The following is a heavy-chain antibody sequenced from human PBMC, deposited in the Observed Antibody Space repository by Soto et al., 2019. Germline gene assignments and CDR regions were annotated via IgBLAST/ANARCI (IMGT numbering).Heavy chain of an antibody. D-gene: IGHD3-3*01. V-gene: IGHV1-3*01. J-gene: IGHJ3*02. CDR1: GYTFTSYA. CDR2: INAGNGNT. Sequence: ASVKVSCKASGYTFTSYAMHWVRQAPGQRLEWMGWINAGNGNTKYSQKFQGRVTITRDTSASTAYMELSSLRSEDTAVYYCASITYYDFWSGSQGAFDIWGQGTMVTVS. CDR3: ASITYYDFWSGSQGAFDI.